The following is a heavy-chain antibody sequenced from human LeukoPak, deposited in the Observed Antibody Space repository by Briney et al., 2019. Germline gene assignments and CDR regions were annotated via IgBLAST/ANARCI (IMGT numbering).Heavy chain of an antibody. V-gene: IGHV4-59*01. CDR1: GGSISSYY. Sequence: SETLSLTCTVSGGSISSYYWSWIRQPPGKGLEWIGYIYYSGSTNYNPSLKSRVTISVDTSKNQFSLKLSSLTAADTAVYYCARALKGADYYYYMDVWGKGTTVTVSS. CDR3: ARALKGADYYYYMDV. CDR2: IYYSGST. D-gene: IGHD1-26*01. J-gene: IGHJ6*03.